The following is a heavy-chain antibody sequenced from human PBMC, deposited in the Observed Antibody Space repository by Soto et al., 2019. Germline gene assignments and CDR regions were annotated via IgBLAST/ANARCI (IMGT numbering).Heavy chain of an antibody. J-gene: IGHJ4*02. V-gene: IGHV3-23*01. CDR2: ISASGGST. D-gene: IGHD5-12*01. CDR3: AKQRGSNGYDYFDY. Sequence: PGGSLRLSCAASRFTFRSYAMTWVRQAPGKGLEWVSGISASGGSTYYADSVKGRFTISRDNSKNTLYLQMNSLRAEDTAVYYCAKQRGSNGYDYFDYWGQGALVTSPQ. CDR1: RFTFRSYA.